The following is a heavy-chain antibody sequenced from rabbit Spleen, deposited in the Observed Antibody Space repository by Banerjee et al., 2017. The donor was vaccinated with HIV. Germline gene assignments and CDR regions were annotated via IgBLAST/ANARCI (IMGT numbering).Heavy chain of an antibody. Sequence: QEQLVESGGDLVQPGASLTLTCTASGFDFSAYTFMCWVRQAPGKGLEWIACIDTGSRDFTYYATWAKGRFTISKTSSTTVTLQMTSLTDADTATYFCARDGAGGSYFALWGPGTLVTVS. D-gene: IGHD8-1*01. CDR3: ARDGAGGSYFAL. CDR2: IDTGSRDFT. V-gene: IGHV1S45*01. CDR1: GFDFSAYTF. J-gene: IGHJ4*01.